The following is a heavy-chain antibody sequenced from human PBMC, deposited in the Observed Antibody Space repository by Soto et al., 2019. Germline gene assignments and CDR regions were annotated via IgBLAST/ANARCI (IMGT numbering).Heavy chain of an antibody. Sequence: EVQVGESGGGLVQPGGSLRLSCAASGFSVTSNYXXXXXXXXXXXXXXXXIIDLGGNRKYADWVKDRFTISRDNARNTXXXXXXXXXXXXXXXXXXXXXXXXXXXXXXXXXFDHWGQGTLVTVSP. CDR3: XXXXXXXXXXXXXXXFDH. CDR2: IDLGGNR. J-gene: IGHJ4*02. CDR1: GFSVTSNY. V-gene: IGHV3-66*01.